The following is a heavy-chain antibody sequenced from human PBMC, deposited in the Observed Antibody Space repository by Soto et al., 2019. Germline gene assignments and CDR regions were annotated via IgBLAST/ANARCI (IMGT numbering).Heavy chain of an antibody. D-gene: IGHD2-15*01. CDR2: IGTAGDT. J-gene: IGHJ5*02. CDR1: GFTFSSYD. V-gene: IGHV3-13*01. CDR3: ARAVPLEDCSGGSCYSVAYWFDP. Sequence: EVQLVESGGGLVQPGGSLRLSCAASGFTFSSYDMHWVRQATGKGLEWVSAIGTAGDTYYPGSVKGRFTISRENAKNSLYLQMNSLGAGDTAVYYCARAVPLEDCSGGSCYSVAYWFDPWGQGTLVTVSS.